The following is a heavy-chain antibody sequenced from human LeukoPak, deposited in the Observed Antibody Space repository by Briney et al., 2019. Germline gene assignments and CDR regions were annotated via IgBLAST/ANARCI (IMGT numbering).Heavy chain of an antibody. CDR2: INPNSGGT. J-gene: IGHJ5*02. CDR1: GYTFTDYY. D-gene: IGHD3-22*01. Sequence: GASVEVSCKASGYTFTDYYMHWVRQAPGQGLEWMGWINPNSGGTNYAQKFQGRVTMTRDTSISTAYMELSRLRSDDTAVYYCARDSSGYPNWFDPWGQGTLVTVSS. CDR3: ARDSSGYPNWFDP. V-gene: IGHV1-2*02.